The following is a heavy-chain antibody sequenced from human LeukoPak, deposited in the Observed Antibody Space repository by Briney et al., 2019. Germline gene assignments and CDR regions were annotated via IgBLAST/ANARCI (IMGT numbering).Heavy chain of an antibody. Sequence: GGTLRLSCAASGFTFSTFDLTWVRQAPGKGLEWVSTFRTSAENTSYADSVKGRFTVSRDNSKNTLYLQMNSLRVDDTAVYYCAKGYSSSWSPNWFDPWGQGTLVIVSS. J-gene: IGHJ5*02. CDR2: FRTSAENT. D-gene: IGHD6-13*01. CDR1: GFTFSTFD. V-gene: IGHV3-23*01. CDR3: AKGYSSSWSPNWFDP.